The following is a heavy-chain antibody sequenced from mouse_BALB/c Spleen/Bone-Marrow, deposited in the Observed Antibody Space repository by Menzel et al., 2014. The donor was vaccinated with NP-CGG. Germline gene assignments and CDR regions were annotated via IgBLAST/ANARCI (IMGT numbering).Heavy chain of an antibody. CDR1: GYTFTSYW. V-gene: IGHV1S41*01. CDR3: ARFPIYYGNYGAMDY. J-gene: IGHJ4*01. Sequence: DLVKPGASVKLSCKASGYTFTSYWINWIKQRPGQGLEWIGRIAPGSGSTYYNEMFKGKATLTVDTSSSTAYFQLSSLSSEDSAVYFCARFPIYYGNYGAMDYWGQRTSVTVSS. D-gene: IGHD2-1*01. CDR2: IAPGSGST.